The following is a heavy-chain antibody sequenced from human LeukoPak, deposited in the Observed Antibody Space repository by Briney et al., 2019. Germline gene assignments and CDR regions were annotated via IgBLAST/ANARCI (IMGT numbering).Heavy chain of an antibody. D-gene: IGHD2-15*01. CDR2: INHSGST. Sequence: PSETLSLTCAVYGGSFSGYYWSWIRQPPGKGLEWIGEINHSGSTNYNPSLKSRVTISVDTSKNQFSLKLSSVTAADTAVYYCARCRILYQVGSPRRYPFDPWGQGTLVTVSS. J-gene: IGHJ5*02. CDR1: GGSFSGYY. V-gene: IGHV4-34*01. CDR3: ARCRILYQVGSPRRYPFDP.